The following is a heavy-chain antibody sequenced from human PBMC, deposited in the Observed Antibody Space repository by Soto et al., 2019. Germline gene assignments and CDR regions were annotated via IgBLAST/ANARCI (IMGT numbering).Heavy chain of an antibody. CDR2: IFWDDDK. Sequence: SGPTLVNPTQTLTLTCTFSGFSLSTSGVAVGWIRQTPRTAPEWLAFIFWDDDKRYSPSLENRLTITKDISKNQVVLTMTNMDPVDRATYSCARSFDFWSGYHFYYWGRGTLVNVSS. V-gene: IGHV2-5*02. CDR1: GFSLSTSGVA. CDR3: ARSFDFWSGYHFYY. J-gene: IGHJ4*02. D-gene: IGHD3-3*01.